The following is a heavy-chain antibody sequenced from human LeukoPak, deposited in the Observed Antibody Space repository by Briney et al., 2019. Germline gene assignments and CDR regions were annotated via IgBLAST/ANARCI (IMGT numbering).Heavy chain of an antibody. CDR1: GYIFTDYA. V-gene: IGHV1-3*01. CDR2: INAGNGNT. D-gene: IGHD2-21*02. J-gene: IGHJ4*02. CDR3: ARGRWSATTASYYLDF. Sequence: ASVKVSCRSSGYIFTDYAILWVRQAPGQRLEWLGWINAGNGNTTYSQNFQGRVTLTRDTSATTASMEMNSLRSEDTALYYCARGRWSATTASYYLDFWGLGTLVTVSS.